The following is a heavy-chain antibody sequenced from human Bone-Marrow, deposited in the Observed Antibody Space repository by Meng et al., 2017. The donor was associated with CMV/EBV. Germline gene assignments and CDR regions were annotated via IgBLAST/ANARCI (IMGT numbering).Heavy chain of an antibody. Sequence: GESLKISCAASGFTFSSYAMSWVRQAPGKGLEWVSAISGSGGSTYYADSVKGRFTISRDNSKNSLYLQMNSLRAEDTAVYYCVPYCSSTSCYRVFDYWGQGTLVTVSS. D-gene: IGHD2-2*02. CDR2: ISGSGGST. V-gene: IGHV3-23*01. J-gene: IGHJ4*02. CDR3: VPYCSSTSCYRVFDY. CDR1: GFTFSSYA.